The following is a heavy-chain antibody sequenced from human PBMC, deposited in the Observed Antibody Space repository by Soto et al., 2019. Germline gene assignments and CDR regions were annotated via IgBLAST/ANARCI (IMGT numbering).Heavy chain of an antibody. V-gene: IGHV3-30*18. D-gene: IGHD3-3*01. Sequence: HPGGSLRLSCAASGFTFSSYGMHWVRQAPGKGLEWVAVISYDGSNKYYADSVKGRFTISRDNSKNTLYLQINSLRAEDTAVYYCANAGLRFLEWFHDYWCQGTLVTVSS. CDR2: ISYDGSNK. CDR3: ANAGLRFLEWFHDY. CDR1: GFTFSSYG. J-gene: IGHJ4*02.